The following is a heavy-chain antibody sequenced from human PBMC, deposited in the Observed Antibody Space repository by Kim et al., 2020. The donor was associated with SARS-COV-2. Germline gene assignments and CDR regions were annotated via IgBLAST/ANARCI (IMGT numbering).Heavy chain of an antibody. CDR3: ARDGAPWGSSWSYFDD. V-gene: IGHV3-30*01. Sequence: DSVKGRFTISRDNSQNTLYLQMNSLRPDDTSVYFCARDGAPWGSSWSYFDDWGEATLVTASS. D-gene: IGHD6-13*01. J-gene: IGHJ4*02.